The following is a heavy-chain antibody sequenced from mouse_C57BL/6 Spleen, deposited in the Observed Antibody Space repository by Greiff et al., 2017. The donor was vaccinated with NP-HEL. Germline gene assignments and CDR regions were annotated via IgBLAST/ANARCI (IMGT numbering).Heavy chain of an antibody. J-gene: IGHJ2*01. D-gene: IGHD1-1*01. Sequence: DVKLVESGGGLVKPGGSLKLSCAASGFTFSSYAMSWVRQTPEKRLEWVATISDGGSYTYYPDNVKGRFTISRDNAKNNLYLQMSHLKSEDTAMYYCARGYYGSSPYYFDYWGQGTTLTVSS. CDR3: ARGYYGSSPYYFDY. CDR2: ISDGGSYT. V-gene: IGHV5-4*03. CDR1: GFTFSSYA.